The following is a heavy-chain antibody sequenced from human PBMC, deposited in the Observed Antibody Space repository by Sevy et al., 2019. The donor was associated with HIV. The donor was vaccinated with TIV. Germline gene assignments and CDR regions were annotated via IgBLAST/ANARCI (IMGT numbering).Heavy chain of an antibody. CDR1: GFSVRSFS. Sequence: GGSLRLSCSASGFSVRSFSRHWVRQAPGKGLEWVAALLYNVRTEEYADSVKGRFTISRDNSKNTLNLEMNSLRVEDTALYFCARDSARVIVPTAGFDSWGQGVLVTVSS. J-gene: IGHJ5*01. D-gene: IGHD2-15*01. CDR2: LLYNVRTE. CDR3: ARDSARVIVPTAGFDS. V-gene: IGHV3-33*03.